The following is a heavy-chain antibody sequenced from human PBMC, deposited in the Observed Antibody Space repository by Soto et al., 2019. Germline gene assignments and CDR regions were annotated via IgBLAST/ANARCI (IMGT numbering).Heavy chain of an antibody. V-gene: IGHV3-33*01. CDR1: GFTFSSYG. CDR3: ARDVWKQQLIFYYYYYGMDV. D-gene: IGHD6-13*01. CDR2: IWYDGSSK. J-gene: IGHJ6*02. Sequence: GGSLRLSCAASGFTFSSYGMHWVRQAPGKGLEWVAVIWYDGSSKYYADSVKGRFTISRDNSKNTLYLQMNSLRAEDTAVYYCARDVWKQQLIFYYYYYGMDVWGQGTTVTVSS.